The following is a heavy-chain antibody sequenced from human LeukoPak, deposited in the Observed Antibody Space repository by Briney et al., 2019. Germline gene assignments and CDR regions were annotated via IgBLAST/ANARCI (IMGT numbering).Heavy chain of an antibody. CDR2: IIPIFGTA. Sequence: SVKVSCKASVGTFSSYAISWVRQAPGQGLEWMGGIIPIFGTANYAQKFQGRVTITADESTSTDFMELRSLRSEDTAVYYCARDRDYGDLFADAFDIWGQGTMVTVSS. D-gene: IGHD4-17*01. CDR1: VGTFSSYA. J-gene: IGHJ3*02. CDR3: ARDRDYGDLFADAFDI. V-gene: IGHV1-69*01.